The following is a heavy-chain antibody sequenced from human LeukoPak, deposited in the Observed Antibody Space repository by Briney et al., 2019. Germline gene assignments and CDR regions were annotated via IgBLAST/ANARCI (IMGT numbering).Heavy chain of an antibody. J-gene: IGHJ4*02. Sequence: GGSLRLSCAASGFTISANFMSWVRQAPGEGLEWVSIMYSVGSTFYADSVKGRFTISRDPSKNSLDLQMDSLRVDDTAVYYCARDLSGYSYGFGGDLWGQGTLVTVSS. V-gene: IGHV3-66*01. CDR1: GFTISANF. CDR2: MYSVGST. CDR3: ARDLSGYSYGFGGDL. D-gene: IGHD5-18*01.